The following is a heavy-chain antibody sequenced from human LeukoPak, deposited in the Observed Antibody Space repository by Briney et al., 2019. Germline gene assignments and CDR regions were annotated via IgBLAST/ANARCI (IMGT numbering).Heavy chain of an antibody. CDR1: GFTFSSYG. CDR2: IRYDGSNK. V-gene: IGHV3-30*02. Sequence: GGSLRLSCAASGFTFSSYGMHWVRQAPGKGLEWVAFIRYDGSNKYYADSVKGRFTISRDNSKNTLYLQINSLRAEDTAVYYCARYYDYGGLYYYYYMDVWGKGTTVTVSS. J-gene: IGHJ6*03. D-gene: IGHD4-23*01. CDR3: ARYYDYGGLYYYYYMDV.